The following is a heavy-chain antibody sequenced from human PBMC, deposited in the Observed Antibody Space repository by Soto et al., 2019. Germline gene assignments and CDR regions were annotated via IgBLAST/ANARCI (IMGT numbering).Heavy chain of an antibody. D-gene: IGHD3-10*01. Sequence: GGALRLSCAASGFTFISYGMHWVLQAPGKGLEWVAVIWYDGSNKYYADSVKGRFTISRDNSKNTLYLQMNSLRAEDTAVYYCASGAVLWSPSDAFDIWGQGTMVTVSS. CDR2: IWYDGSNK. CDR3: ASGAVLWSPSDAFDI. V-gene: IGHV3-33*01. CDR1: GFTFISYG. J-gene: IGHJ3*02.